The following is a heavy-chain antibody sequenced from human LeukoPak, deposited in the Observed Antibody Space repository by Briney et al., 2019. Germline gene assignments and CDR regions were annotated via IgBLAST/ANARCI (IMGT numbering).Heavy chain of an antibody. V-gene: IGHV4-59*01. Sequence: PSETLSLTCTVSGGSISSYYWSWIRQPPGKGLEWIGYIYYSGSTNYNPSLKSRVTISVDTSKNQFSLKLSSVTAADTAVYYCARDLGPWVVAATPYWYFDLWGRGTLVTVSS. CDR3: ARDLGPWVVAATPYWYFDL. CDR2: IYYSGST. CDR1: GGSISSYY. D-gene: IGHD2-15*01. J-gene: IGHJ2*01.